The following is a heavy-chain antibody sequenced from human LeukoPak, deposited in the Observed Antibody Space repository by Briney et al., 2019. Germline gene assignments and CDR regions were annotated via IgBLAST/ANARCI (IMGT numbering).Heavy chain of an antibody. CDR1: GFPFSESA. Sequence: GGSLRLSCAVSGFPFSESAMTWVRQAPGKGLEWVSAIGGSGGGTYYADSVKGRFTISRDNSKNKLYLQMNSLRADDTALYYCAKGVAVGANGDAFDIWGQGTMVTVSS. CDR3: AKGVAVGANGDAFDI. D-gene: IGHD4/OR15-4a*01. CDR2: IGGSGGGT. V-gene: IGHV3-23*01. J-gene: IGHJ3*02.